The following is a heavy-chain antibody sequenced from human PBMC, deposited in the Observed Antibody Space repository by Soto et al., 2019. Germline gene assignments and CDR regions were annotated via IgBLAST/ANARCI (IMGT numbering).Heavy chain of an antibody. Sequence: GGSLRLSCAASGFTLSDHYMDWVRQAPGKGLEWVGRTRNKANRYSTEYAASVKGRFIISRDDSQNSMYLQMNSLKIEDTAVYYCARSGSYQAPDYWGQGTLVTVS. CDR2: TRNKANRYST. J-gene: IGHJ4*02. D-gene: IGHD1-26*01. CDR3: ARSGSYQAPDY. CDR1: GFTLSDHY. V-gene: IGHV3-72*01.